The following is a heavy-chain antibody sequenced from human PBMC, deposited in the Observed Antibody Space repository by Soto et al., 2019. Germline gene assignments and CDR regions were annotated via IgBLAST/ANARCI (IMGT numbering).Heavy chain of an antibody. V-gene: IGHV1-18*01. CDR2: ISAYNGNT. D-gene: IGHD3-10*01. Sequence: ASVKVSCKASGYTFTSYGISWVRQAPGQGLEWMGWISAYNGNTNYAQKLQGRVTMTTDTSTSTAYMELRSLRSEDTAVYYCARKDYYGSGIYYFDYWGQGTLVTAPQ. J-gene: IGHJ4*02. CDR1: GYTFTSYG. CDR3: ARKDYYGSGIYYFDY.